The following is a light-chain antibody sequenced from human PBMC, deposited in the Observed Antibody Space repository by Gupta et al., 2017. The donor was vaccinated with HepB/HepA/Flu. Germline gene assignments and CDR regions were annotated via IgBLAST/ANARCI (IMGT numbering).Light chain of an antibody. CDR3: QQDFIPPFT. J-gene: IGKJ3*01. Sequence: AIQMTQSPSSLSASVGDRVTITCRASQGIRIDLGWYQQKPGEAPKLLIYAASSLQSGVPSRFSGSGSGTDFTLTISSLQLEDFATYYCQQDFIPPFTFGHGTNVDIK. V-gene: IGKV1-6*01. CDR1: QGIRID. CDR2: AAS.